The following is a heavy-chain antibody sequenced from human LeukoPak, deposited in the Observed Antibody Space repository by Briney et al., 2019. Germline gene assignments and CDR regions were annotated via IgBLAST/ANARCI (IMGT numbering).Heavy chain of an antibody. Sequence: ASVKVSCKASGYTFTGYYMHWVRQAPGQGLEWMGGIIPIFGTANYAQKFQGRVTITADESTSTAYMELSSLRSEDTAVYYCARARYDSSGYYIRYNWFDPWGQGTLVTVSS. J-gene: IGHJ5*02. V-gene: IGHV1-69*13. CDR2: IIPIFGTA. D-gene: IGHD3-22*01. CDR3: ARARYDSSGYYIRYNWFDP. CDR1: GYTFTGYY.